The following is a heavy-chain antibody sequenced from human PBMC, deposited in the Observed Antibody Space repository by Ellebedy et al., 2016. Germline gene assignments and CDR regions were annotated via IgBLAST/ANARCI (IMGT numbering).Heavy chain of an antibody. CDR1: GYSISSGYY. D-gene: IGHD3-22*01. Sequence: SETLSLTXTVSGYSISSGYYWGWIRQPPGKGLEWIGYIYYSGSTNYNPSLKSRVTISVDTSKNQFSLKLSSVTAADTAVYYCARGDYDSSGYYYLDAFDIWGQGTMVTVSS. CDR3: ARGDYDSSGYYYLDAFDI. J-gene: IGHJ3*02. V-gene: IGHV4-38-2*02. CDR2: IYYSGST.